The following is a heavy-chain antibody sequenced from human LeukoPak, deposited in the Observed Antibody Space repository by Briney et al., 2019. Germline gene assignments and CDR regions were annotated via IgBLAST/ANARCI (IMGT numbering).Heavy chain of an antibody. CDR1: GFTFSSYA. J-gene: IGHJ3*02. Sequence: GGSLRLSCAASGFTFSSYAMHWVRQAPGKGLEWVAVISYDGSDKYYADSVKGRFTISRDNSKNTLYLQMNSLRAEDTAVYYCAKDSGSYVPPQEGDAFDIWGQGTMVTVSS. CDR3: AKDSGSYVPPQEGDAFDI. V-gene: IGHV3-30-3*01. CDR2: ISYDGSDK. D-gene: IGHD1-26*01.